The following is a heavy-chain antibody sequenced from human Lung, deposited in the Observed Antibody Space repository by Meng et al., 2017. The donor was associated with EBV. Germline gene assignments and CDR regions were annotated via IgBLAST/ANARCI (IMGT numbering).Heavy chain of an antibody. CDR3: AREYSSSSGLPGP. CDR2: IYYSGST. D-gene: IGHD6-6*01. V-gene: IGHV4-30-4*01. J-gene: IGHJ5*02. CDR1: GGSITRGGYC. Sequence: QLQQSGQGLAKPSQTLSLTCAVSGGSITRGGYCWSWIRQPPGKGLEWIGYIYYSGSTYYKPSLKSRVTMSVDTSRNQFSLKLTSVTAADTAVYYCAREYSSSSGLPGPWGQGTLVTVSS.